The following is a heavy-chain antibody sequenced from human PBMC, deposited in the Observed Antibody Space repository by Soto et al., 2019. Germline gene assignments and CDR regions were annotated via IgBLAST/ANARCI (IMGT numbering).Heavy chain of an antibody. J-gene: IGHJ4*02. D-gene: IGHD6-19*01. CDR2: ISGGGGST. CDR1: GFTFSSYA. Sequence: EVQPLESGGGLVQPGGSLRLSCAASGFTFSSYAMSWVRQAPGKGLEWVSAISGGGGSTYYADSVKGRFTISRDNSKNTLYLQMNSLRAEDTAVYYCAKGNKAVAAPFDYWGQGTLVTVSS. CDR3: AKGNKAVAAPFDY. V-gene: IGHV3-23*01.